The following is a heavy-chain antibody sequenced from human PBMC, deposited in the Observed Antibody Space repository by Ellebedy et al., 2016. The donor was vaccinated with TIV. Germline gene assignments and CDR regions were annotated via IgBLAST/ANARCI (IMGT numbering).Heavy chain of an antibody. V-gene: IGHV1-69*13. CDR2: IIPMSGAT. CDR1: GGTFSSYA. J-gene: IGHJ4*02. CDR3: AGGVGTYTPDY. D-gene: IGHD1-26*01. Sequence: SVKVSCXASGGTFSSYAISWVRQAPGQGLEWMGGIIPMSGATNYVQKFQGRVTITADESTSTAFMELSRLRFEDTAVYFCAGGVGTYTPDYWGQGTLVSVSS.